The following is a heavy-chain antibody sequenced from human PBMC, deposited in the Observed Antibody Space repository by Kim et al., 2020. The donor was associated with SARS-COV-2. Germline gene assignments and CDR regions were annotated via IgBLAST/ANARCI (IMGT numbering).Heavy chain of an antibody. V-gene: IGHV1-69*02. D-gene: IGHD6-13*01. CDR1: GGTFSSYT. Sequence: SVKVSCKASGGTFSSYTISWVRQAPGQGLEWMGRMIPILGIANYAQKFQGRVTITADKSTSTAYMELSSLRSEDTAVYYCARVVTDSSSDTTYYYYYGMDARGQRTTVTVSS. J-gene: IGHJ6*02. CDR2: MIPILGIA. CDR3: ARVVTDSSSDTTYYYYYGMDA.